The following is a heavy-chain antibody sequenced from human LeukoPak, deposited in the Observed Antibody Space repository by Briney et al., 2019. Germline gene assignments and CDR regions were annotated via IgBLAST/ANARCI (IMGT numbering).Heavy chain of an antibody. V-gene: IGHV5-51*01. J-gene: IGHJ4*02. CDR2: IYPGDSDT. Sequence: GESLKSSCKGSGYSFTSYWIGWVRQMPGKGLEWMGIIYPGDSDTRYSPSFQGQVTIPADKSISTAYLQWSSLKASDTAMYYCARRVAVATTSYFDYWGQGTLVTVSS. CDR3: ARRVAVATTSYFDY. D-gene: IGHD5-12*01. CDR1: GYSFTSYW.